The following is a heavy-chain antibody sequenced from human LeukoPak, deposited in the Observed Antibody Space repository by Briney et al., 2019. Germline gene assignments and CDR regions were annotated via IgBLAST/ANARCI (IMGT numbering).Heavy chain of an antibody. CDR3: AKVNGRNDYGDYVPVENVGYFDY. Sequence: GGSLRLSCAASGFTFDDYGMSWVRQAPGKGLEWVSGINWNGGSTGYADSVKGRFTISRDNAKNSLYLQMNSLRAEDTALYYCAKVNGRNDYGDYVPVENVGYFDYWGQGTLVTVSS. CDR2: INWNGGST. CDR1: GFTFDDYG. J-gene: IGHJ4*02. D-gene: IGHD4-17*01. V-gene: IGHV3-20*04.